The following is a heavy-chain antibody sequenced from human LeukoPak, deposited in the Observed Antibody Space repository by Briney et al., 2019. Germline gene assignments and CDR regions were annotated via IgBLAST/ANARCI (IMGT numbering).Heavy chain of an antibody. Sequence: GGSLRLSCEASGFTFNTYSMNWVRQAPGEGLEWVSSISHSGEFIYYSDSVKGRFTISRDNARNSLFLQMNSLRAEDAAVYYCARLYEVTSSWDYYYYYYMDVWGKGTSVTV. D-gene: IGHD2-2*01. CDR3: ARLYEVTSSWDYYYYYYMDV. CDR1: GFTFNTYS. V-gene: IGHV3-21*01. J-gene: IGHJ6*03. CDR2: ISHSGEFI.